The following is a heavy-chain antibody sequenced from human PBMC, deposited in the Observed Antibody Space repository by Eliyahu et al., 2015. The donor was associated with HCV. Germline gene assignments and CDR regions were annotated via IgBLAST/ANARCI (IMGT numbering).Heavy chain of an antibody. D-gene: IGHD2-21*01. V-gene: IGHV3-7*01. CDR1: GFTLRTYW. CDR3: ARXINGYFDS. J-gene: IGHJ4*02. Sequence: EAQLVESGGGLVQPGGSLRLSCATSGFTLRTYWMSWVRQTPGKGLEGVAXIKQDGSARYYVPSVEGRFTVSRDNANNSMFLQMNNLRVQDSAVYYCARXINGYFDSWGQGTLVTVSS. CDR2: IKQDGSAR.